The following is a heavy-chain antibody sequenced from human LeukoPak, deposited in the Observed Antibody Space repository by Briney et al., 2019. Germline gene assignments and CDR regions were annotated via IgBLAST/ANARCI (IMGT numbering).Heavy chain of an antibody. V-gene: IGHV1-2*02. CDR2: INPNSGGT. CDR1: GYTFTGYY. Sequence: GASVKVSCKASGYTFTGYYMHWVRQAPGQGLEWMGWINPNSGGTNYAQKFQGRVTMTRDTSISTAYMELSRLRSDDTAVYYCARVTYYYDSSGYCLLYWGQGTLVTVSS. CDR3: ARVTYYYDSSGYCLLY. D-gene: IGHD3-22*01. J-gene: IGHJ4*02.